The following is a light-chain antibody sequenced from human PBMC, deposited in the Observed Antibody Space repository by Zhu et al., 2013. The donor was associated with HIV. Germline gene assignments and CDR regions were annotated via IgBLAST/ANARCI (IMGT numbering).Light chain of an antibody. CDR2: DAS. Sequence: DIQMTQSPSSLSAPVGDRVTITCQASQDISNYLNWYQQKPGKAPKLLIYDASNLETGVPSRFSGSGSGTDFALTISSLQPEDIATYYCQQFDGLPMCSFGQGTKVEIK. V-gene: IGKV1-33*01. J-gene: IGKJ2*04. CDR3: QQFDGLPMCS. CDR1: QDISNY.